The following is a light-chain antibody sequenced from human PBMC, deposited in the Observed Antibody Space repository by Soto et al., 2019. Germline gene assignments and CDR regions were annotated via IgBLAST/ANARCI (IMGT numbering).Light chain of an antibody. CDR2: DAS. CDR3: QQFNSPLT. CDR1: QGISSA. V-gene: IGKV1-13*02. J-gene: IGKJ4*01. Sequence: AIQLTQSPSSLSASVGDRVTITCRASQGISSALAWYQQKPGKAPKLLIYDASSLESGVPSRFSGSGSGTDFTLTISSLQPEDFATYYCQQFNSPLTCGGGTKVEIK.